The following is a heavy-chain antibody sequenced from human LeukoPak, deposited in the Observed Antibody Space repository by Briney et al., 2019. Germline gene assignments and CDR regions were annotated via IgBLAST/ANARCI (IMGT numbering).Heavy chain of an antibody. Sequence: ASVKVSCKASGYTFTGYYMFWVRQAPGQGLESMGWINPNSGDTNYAQKFQGRVTMTRDTSISTAYMELSRLRSDDTAVYYCARPYSGGYGDFDYWGQGTLVTVSS. CDR3: ARPYSGGYGDFDY. CDR2: INPNSGDT. J-gene: IGHJ4*02. V-gene: IGHV1-2*02. CDR1: GYTFTGYY. D-gene: IGHD1-26*01.